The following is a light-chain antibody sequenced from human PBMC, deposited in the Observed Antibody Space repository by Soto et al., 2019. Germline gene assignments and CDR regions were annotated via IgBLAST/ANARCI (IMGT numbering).Light chain of an antibody. CDR2: EVT. V-gene: IGLV2-14*01. CDR3: SSYTTTSTYV. J-gene: IGLJ1*01. Sequence: QSALTQPASVSGSPGQSITISCTGTSSDVGGCDYVSWYQQHPGKAPKFMIYEVTNRPSGVSHRFSGSKSGNTASLTISGLQAEDEADYYCSSYTTTSTYVFGTGTKVTVL. CDR1: SSDVGGCDY.